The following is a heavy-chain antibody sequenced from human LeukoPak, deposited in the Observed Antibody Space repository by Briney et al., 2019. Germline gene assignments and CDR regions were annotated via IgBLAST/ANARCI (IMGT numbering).Heavy chain of an antibody. D-gene: IGHD3-10*01. Sequence: SQTLSLTCTVSGGSISSGGYYWNWIRQHPGKGLEWIGYIYYSGSTYYNPSLKSRLTLSVDTSKNQFSLKLTSLTAADTAVYYCATASPSFYYGSGSQYFDYWGQGTLVTVSS. J-gene: IGHJ4*02. CDR3: ATASPSFYYGSGSQYFDY. CDR2: IYYSGST. CDR1: GGSISSGGYY. V-gene: IGHV4-31*03.